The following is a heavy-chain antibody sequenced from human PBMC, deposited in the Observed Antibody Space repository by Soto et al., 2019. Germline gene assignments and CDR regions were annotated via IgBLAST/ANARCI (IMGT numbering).Heavy chain of an antibody. CDR1: GVSLTGYH. CDR2: VYYSGSV. J-gene: IGHJ5*02. V-gene: IGHV4-59*01. CDR3: ARRLNLGSFDH. Sequence: SETLSLTCNVSGVSLTGYHWNWIRQPPGKTLEWIGFVYYSGSVSYNPSLKGRASISVDRSKNQFSLRLTSVTAADTAVYYCARRLNLGSFDHWGQGTLVPVSS. D-gene: IGHD3-10*01.